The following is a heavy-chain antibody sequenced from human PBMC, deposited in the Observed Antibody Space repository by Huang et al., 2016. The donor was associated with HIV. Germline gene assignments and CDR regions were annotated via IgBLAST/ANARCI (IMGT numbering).Heavy chain of an antibody. J-gene: IGHJ4*02. D-gene: IGHD6-13*01. CDR3: ARLHSPSSLWYFDY. Sequence: QVHLQESGPGLVRPSGTLSLTCSVSGGSTNAFYWSWIRQSPGKGLELIGSIYYRGNTNYNPSLKSRVTMSIDTSNNQFSLKVNSVTAADTAVYYCARLHSPSSLWYFDYWGQGTLLTVSS. CDR1: GGSTNAFY. CDR2: IYYRGNT. V-gene: IGHV4-59*01.